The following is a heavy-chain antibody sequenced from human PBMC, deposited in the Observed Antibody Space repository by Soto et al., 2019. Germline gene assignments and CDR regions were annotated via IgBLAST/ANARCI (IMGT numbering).Heavy chain of an antibody. CDR3: ARGSSPVDFDH. D-gene: IGHD6-13*01. J-gene: IGHJ4*02. V-gene: IGHV1-18*04. CDR1: GYTFSNYG. Sequence: QVQLVQSGGEVKKPGASVKVSCKTSGYTFSNYGVNWVRQAPGQGREWMGWINGYNGNTNYAQKVQGRVTMTTDTSTSTAYMELRSLTSDDTAVYYCARGSSPVDFDHWGQETLVTVSS. CDR2: INGYNGNT.